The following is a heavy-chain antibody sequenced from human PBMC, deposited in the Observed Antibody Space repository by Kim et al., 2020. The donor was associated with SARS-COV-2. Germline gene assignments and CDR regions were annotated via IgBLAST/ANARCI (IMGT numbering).Heavy chain of an antibody. D-gene: IGHD1-1*01. CDR3: ASSSVGMVTTGDLHD. J-gene: IGHJ1*01. CDR1: GFTFSSYA. Sequence: GGSLRLSCAASGFTFSSYAMNWVRQAPGKGLEWVSVISGRGDTTYYADSVKGRFTISRDNSRNTLYLQMNSLKVEDSAMYYCASSSVGMVTTGDLHDWGPGTLVTLSS. V-gene: IGHV3-23*01. CDR2: ISGRGDTT.